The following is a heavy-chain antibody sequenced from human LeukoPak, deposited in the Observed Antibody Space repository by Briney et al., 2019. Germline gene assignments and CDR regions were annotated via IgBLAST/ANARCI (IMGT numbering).Heavy chain of an antibody. Sequence: PGGSLRLSCAASGFTFSNYALHWVRQAPGKGLEWVAVMSYDGNNKYYPDSVKGRFTISRDNSKNTLYLQMNSLRAEDTAVYYCASYRMYSGYEALDNWGQGTLVTVSS. D-gene: IGHD5-12*01. CDR3: ASYRMYSGYEALDN. J-gene: IGHJ4*02. V-gene: IGHV3-30-3*01. CDR1: GFTFSNYA. CDR2: MSYDGNNK.